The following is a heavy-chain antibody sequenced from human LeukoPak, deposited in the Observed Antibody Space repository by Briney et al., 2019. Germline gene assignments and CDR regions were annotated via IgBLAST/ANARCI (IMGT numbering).Heavy chain of an antibody. CDR2: INHSGST. J-gene: IGHJ6*03. V-gene: IGHV4-34*01. Sequence: SETLSLTCAVYGGSFSGYYWSWIRQPPGKGLEWIGEINHSGSTNYNPSLKSRVTISVDTSKNQFSLKLSSVTAADTAVYYCARKQSRASYYYMDVWGKGTTVTVSS. CDR1: GGSFSGYY. D-gene: IGHD6-13*01. CDR3: ARKQSRASYYYMDV.